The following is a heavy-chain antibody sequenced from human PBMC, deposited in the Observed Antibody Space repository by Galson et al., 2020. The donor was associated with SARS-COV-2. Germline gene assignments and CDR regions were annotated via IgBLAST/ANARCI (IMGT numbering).Heavy chain of an antibody. D-gene: IGHD4-4*01. CDR2: INSDGSST. V-gene: IGHV3-74*01. CDR1: GFTFSSYW. CDR3: ARGRDGYSKGYYYYGMDV. J-gene: IGHJ6*02. Sequence: GESLKISCAASGFTFSSYWMHWVRQAPGKGLVWVSRINSDGSSTSYADSVKGRFTISRDNAKNTLYLQMNSLRAEDTAVYYCARGRDGYSKGYYYYGMDVWGQGTTVTVSS.